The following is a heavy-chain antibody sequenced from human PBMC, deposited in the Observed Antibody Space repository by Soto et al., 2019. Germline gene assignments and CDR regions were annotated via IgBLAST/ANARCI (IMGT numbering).Heavy chain of an antibody. CDR3: ARHRARNWFDP. V-gene: IGHV4-38-2*02. CDR2: IYHSVST. CDR1: GYSINSDDY. D-gene: IGHD6-6*01. Sequence: SATLSLTCTVSGYSINSDDYWGWIRQPPGKGLEWIASIYHSVSTFYNPSLRSRVTISIDTSRNQFSLKLSSVTAADTAVFYCARHRARNWFDPWGQGTLVTVS. J-gene: IGHJ5*02.